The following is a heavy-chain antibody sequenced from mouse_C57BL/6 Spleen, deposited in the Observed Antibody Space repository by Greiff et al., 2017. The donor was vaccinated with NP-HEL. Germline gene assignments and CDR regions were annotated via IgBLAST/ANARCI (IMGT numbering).Heavy chain of an antibody. J-gene: IGHJ2*01. CDR3: ASLDYAFDY. CDR1: GFTFTDYY. Sequence: EVKLVESGGGLVQPGGSLSLSCAASGFTFTDYYMSWVRQPPGKALEWLGFIRNKANGYTTEYSASVKGRFTISRDNSQSILYLQMNALRAEDSATYYCASLDYAFDYWGQGTTLTVSS. D-gene: IGHD2-4*01. CDR2: IRNKANGYTT. V-gene: IGHV7-3*01.